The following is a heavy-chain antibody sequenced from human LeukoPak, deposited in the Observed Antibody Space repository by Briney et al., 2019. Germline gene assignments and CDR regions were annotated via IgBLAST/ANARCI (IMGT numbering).Heavy chain of an antibody. CDR3: ANDRYYYGSGYYFDY. CDR1: GLTFSSYA. J-gene: IGHJ4*02. Sequence: GGSLRLSCAASGLTFSSYAMSWVRQAPGKGLEWVSVITGSGGSTNYADSVKGRFTISRDNSKNTLYLQMSSLRAEDTAVYYCANDRYYYGSGYYFDYWGQGTLVTVSS. D-gene: IGHD3-10*01. V-gene: IGHV3-23*01. CDR2: ITGSGGST.